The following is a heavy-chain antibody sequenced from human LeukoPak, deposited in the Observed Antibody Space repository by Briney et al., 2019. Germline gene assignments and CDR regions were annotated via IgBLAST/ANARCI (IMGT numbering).Heavy chain of an antibody. J-gene: IGHJ6*02. CDR1: GFTFSSYA. CDR2: ISGSGGST. V-gene: IGHV3-23*01. CDR3: AKGGAMLVVFDGMDV. Sequence: GGSLRLSCAASGFTFSSYAMSWVRQAPGKGLEWVSAISGSGGSTYYADSVKGRFTISRDNSKNTLYLQMNSLRAEDTAVYYCAKGGAMLVVFDGMDVWGQGTTVTVSS. D-gene: IGHD3-22*01.